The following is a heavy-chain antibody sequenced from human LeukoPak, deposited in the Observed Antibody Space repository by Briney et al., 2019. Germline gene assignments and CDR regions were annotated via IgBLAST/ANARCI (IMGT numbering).Heavy chain of an antibody. J-gene: IGHJ4*02. D-gene: IGHD2-15*01. V-gene: IGHV3-23*01. CDR1: GFTFSSYA. Sequence: GGSLRLSCAASGFTFSSYAMSWVRQAPGKGLEWVSGISVGGGSTCYADSVKGRFTISRDNSKNTLYLQMNSLRADDTAVYYCAKADFCRGGTCYDFDYWGQGTLITVSS. CDR3: AKADFCRGGTCYDFDY. CDR2: ISVGGGST.